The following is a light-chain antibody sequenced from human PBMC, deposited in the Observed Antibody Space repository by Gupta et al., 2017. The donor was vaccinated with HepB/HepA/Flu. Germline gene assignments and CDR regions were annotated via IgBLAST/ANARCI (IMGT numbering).Light chain of an antibody. CDR3: AACDDSLSGPV. CDR2: RNN. J-gene: IGLJ3*02. V-gene: IGLV1-47*01. CDR1: SSNSGSNY. Sequence: QSVLTQPPSASVSTGQRVTISCSGSSSNSGSNYVYWYQQLPGTAPKLLIYRNNQRPSGFPDRFSGSKSVTSASLAISGLRSEDDADYYCAACDDSLSGPVFGGGTKLTVL.